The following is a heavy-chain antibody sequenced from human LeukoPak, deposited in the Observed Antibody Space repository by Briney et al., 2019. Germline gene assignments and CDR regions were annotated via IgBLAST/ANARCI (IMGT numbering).Heavy chain of an antibody. CDR2: INHSGST. CDR3: AREARLRYFDWQPSDP. D-gene: IGHD3-9*01. J-gene: IGHJ5*02. Sequence: SETLSLTCAVSGGAFSGYYWSWIRQPPGKGLEWIGEINHSGSTNYNPSLMNRGTISVEARDNNFLLLQIYVIAPDTAVYYCAREARLRYFDWQPSDPWGQGTLVTVS. CDR1: GGAFSGYY. V-gene: IGHV4-34*01.